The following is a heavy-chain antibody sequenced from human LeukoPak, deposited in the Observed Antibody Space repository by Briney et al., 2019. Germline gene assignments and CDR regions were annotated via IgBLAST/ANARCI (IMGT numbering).Heavy chain of an antibody. D-gene: IGHD3-10*01. CDR3: ARDLRSFRYYYYGMDV. V-gene: IGHV3-48*03. CDR2: ISSSGSTI. J-gene: IGHJ6*02. CDR1: GFTFSSYE. Sequence: GGSLRLSCAASGFTFSSYEMNWVRQAPGKGLEWVSYISSSGSTIYYADSVKGRFTISRDNAKNSLYLQMNSLRADDTAVYYCARDLRSFRYYYYGMDVWGQGTTVTVSS.